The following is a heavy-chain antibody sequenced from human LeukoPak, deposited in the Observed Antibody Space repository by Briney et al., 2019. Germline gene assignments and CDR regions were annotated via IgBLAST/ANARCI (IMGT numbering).Heavy chain of an antibody. J-gene: IGHJ6*03. Sequence: GASVKVSCKASGGTFSSYAISWVRQAPGQGLEWMGGIIPIFGTANYAQKFQGRVTITADESTSTAYMELSSLRSEDTAVYYCARGRAAAEHYYYYMDVWGKGTTVTVSS. CDR1: GGTFSSYA. CDR2: IIPIFGTA. V-gene: IGHV1-69*13. CDR3: ARGRAAAEHYYYYMDV. D-gene: IGHD6-13*01.